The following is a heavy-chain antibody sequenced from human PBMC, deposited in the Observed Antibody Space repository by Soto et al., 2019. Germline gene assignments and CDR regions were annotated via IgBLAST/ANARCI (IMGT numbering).Heavy chain of an antibody. CDR3: AIEVWGRGGYYLDS. Sequence: QVHVVQSGAEVKRPGSSVKVTCKAFGGTFNSFGINWVRQAPGQGLEWMGGIIPVFGTTKYAQKFRDRVTLVADGSTSTSYMELGSLTSDDTAVYYCAIEVWGRGGYYLDSWGQGTLVTVSS. V-gene: IGHV1-69*01. CDR2: IIPVFGTT. J-gene: IGHJ4*02. CDR1: GGTFNSFG. D-gene: IGHD7-27*01.